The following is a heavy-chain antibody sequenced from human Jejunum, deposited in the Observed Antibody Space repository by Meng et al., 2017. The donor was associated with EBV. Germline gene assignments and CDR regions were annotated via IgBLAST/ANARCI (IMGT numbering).Heavy chain of an antibody. CDR3: ARVAFSYTTRSLDS. CDR2: INHSGST. CDR1: RGSFSGYY. J-gene: IGHJ4*02. Sequence: QVQRQQWCAGLLQPSETLSLTCAVYRGSFSGYYWSWIRQHPGKGLEWIGEINHSGSTNYNPSLRSRVTISVETSKNQFSLRLNSVTAADTAVYYCARVAFSYTTRSLDSWGQGTLVTVSS. D-gene: IGHD3-16*02. V-gene: IGHV4-34*02.